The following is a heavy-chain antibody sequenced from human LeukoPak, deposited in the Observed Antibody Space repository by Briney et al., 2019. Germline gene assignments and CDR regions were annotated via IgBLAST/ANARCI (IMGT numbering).Heavy chain of an antibody. J-gene: IGHJ6*02. CDR3: ARRMRLQFRGLYYYYGMDV. D-gene: IGHD5-24*01. Sequence: PGGSLRLSCAASGFTFSDYNMNWVRQAPGKGLEWVSYITNGGSTIHHADSVKGRFTISRDNAKNSLYLQMNSLRAEDTAVYYCARRMRLQFRGLYYYYGMDVWGQGTTVTVSS. V-gene: IGHV3-11*04. CDR1: GFTFSDYN. CDR2: ITNGGSTI.